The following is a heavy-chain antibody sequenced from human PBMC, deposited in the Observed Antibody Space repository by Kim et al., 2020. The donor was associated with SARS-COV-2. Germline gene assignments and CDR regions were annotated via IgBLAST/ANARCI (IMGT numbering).Heavy chain of an antibody. CDR3: ARGHHPSGRLFDS. Sequence: SETLSLTCTVSGGSLTSSTYYWSWIRQPPGKGLEWIGHISYTGSTNYNPSLESRVTISLDTSKNQFSLKLSSVTAADTAVYYCARGHHPSGRLFDSWGQGTLVTVSS. D-gene: IGHD1-26*01. CDR2: ISYTGST. V-gene: IGHV4-61*01. CDR1: GGSLTSSTYY. J-gene: IGHJ4*02.